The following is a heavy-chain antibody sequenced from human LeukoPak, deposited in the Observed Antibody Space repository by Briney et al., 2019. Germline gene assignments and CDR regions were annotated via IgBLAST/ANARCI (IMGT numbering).Heavy chain of an antibody. CDR3: VRQPDSARYGFDY. Sequence: GSLRLSCEVSGFAFDNNDMHWVRQSTGEGLEWVSAIGSAGYTYYAESVRGRFTITRDTAKQSLYLQMNSLRVEDTAVYHCVRQPDSARYGFDYWGRGTQVTVSS. CDR1: GFAFDNND. D-gene: IGHD1-14*01. CDR2: IGSAGYT. V-gene: IGHV3-13*01. J-gene: IGHJ4*02.